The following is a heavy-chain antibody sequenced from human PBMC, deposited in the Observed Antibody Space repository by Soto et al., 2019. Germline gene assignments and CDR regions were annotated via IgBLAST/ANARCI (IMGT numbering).Heavy chain of an antibody. CDR2: IRSKAYGGTT. CDR1: GFTFGDYA. CDR3: NTFDWSKTYSYYGMDV. V-gene: IGHV3-49*03. J-gene: IGHJ6*02. Sequence: GGSLRLSCTASGFTFGDYAMSWFRQAPGKGLEWVGFIRSKAYGGTTEYAASVKGRFTISRDDSKSIAYLQMNSLKTEDTAVYYCNTFDWSKTYSYYGMDVWGQGTTVTVSS. D-gene: IGHD3-9*01.